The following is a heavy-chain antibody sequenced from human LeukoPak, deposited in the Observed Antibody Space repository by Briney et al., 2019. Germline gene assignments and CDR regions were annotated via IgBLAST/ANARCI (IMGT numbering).Heavy chain of an antibody. Sequence: ASVKVSCKASGYTFTSYYMHWVRQAPGQGLEWMGIINPSGGSTSYAQKFQGRVTMTRDTSTSTVYMELSSLRSEDTAVYYCARVPYGYYSFGGNPLGSLDYWGQGTLVTVSS. D-gene: IGHD4-17*01. CDR3: ARVPYGYYSFGGNPLGSLDY. CDR2: INPSGGST. CDR1: GYTFTSYY. V-gene: IGHV1-46*01. J-gene: IGHJ4*02.